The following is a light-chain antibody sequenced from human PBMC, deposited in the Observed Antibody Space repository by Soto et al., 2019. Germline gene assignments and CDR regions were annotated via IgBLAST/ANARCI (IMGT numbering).Light chain of an antibody. Sequence: DIQLTQSPSSLSASVGDRVTITCRASQSISSYLNWYQQKPGKAPKLLSYAASSLQSGIPSRFSGSVSGTDCTLTISSLQHEDFATYYCQQGYNTTSYTFGQGTKLEIK. J-gene: IGKJ2*01. CDR3: QQGYNTTSYT. CDR1: QSISSY. V-gene: IGKV1-39*01. CDR2: AAS.